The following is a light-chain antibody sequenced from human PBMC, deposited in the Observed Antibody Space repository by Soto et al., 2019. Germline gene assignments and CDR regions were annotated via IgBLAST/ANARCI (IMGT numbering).Light chain of an antibody. Sequence: QAVVTQPPSVSGAPGQRVTISCTGSSSNIGAGYAVHWYQQLPVTAPKLLIYDNSNRPSGVPDRFSGSKSGTSASLAITGLQAEDEADYYCQSYDSSLSGVVFGGGTKLTVL. J-gene: IGLJ3*02. V-gene: IGLV1-40*01. CDR1: SSNIGAGYA. CDR2: DNS. CDR3: QSYDSSLSGVV.